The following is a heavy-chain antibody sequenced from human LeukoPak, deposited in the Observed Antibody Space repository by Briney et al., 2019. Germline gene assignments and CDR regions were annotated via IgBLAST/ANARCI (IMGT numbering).Heavy chain of an antibody. CDR3: ARASSGSYYVPDY. J-gene: IGHJ4*02. V-gene: IGHV4-38-2*02. CDR2: IYHSGST. Sequence: SETLSLTCTVSGYSISSGYYWGWIRQPPGKGLEWIGSIYHSGSTYYNPSLKSRVTISVDTSKNQFSLKLSSVTAADTAVYYCARASSGSYYVPDYWGQGALVTVSS. D-gene: IGHD1-26*01. CDR1: GYSISSGYY.